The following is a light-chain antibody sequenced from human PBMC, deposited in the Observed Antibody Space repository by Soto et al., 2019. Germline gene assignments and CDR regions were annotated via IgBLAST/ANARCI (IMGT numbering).Light chain of an antibody. CDR3: SSYAARYLYV. CDR2: GTN. V-gene: IGLV1-40*01. Sequence: QSVLTQPPSVSGAPGQRVTISCTGSRSNIGAGYDVHWYQQLPGTAPKLLIYGTNNRPSGVPDRFSGSKSGMSASLAITGLQAADEANYYCSSYAARYLYVFGTGTKVTVL. J-gene: IGLJ1*01. CDR1: RSNIGAGYD.